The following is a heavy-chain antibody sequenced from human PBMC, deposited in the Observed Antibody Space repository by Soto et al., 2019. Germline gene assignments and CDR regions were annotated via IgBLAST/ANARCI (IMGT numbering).Heavy chain of an antibody. CDR2: IYPGDSDT. CDR1: GYSFTSYW. J-gene: IGHJ6*02. CDR3: ARHDILTGYYSGYYYYGMDV. D-gene: IGHD3-9*01. V-gene: IGHV5-51*01. Sequence: GESLKISCKGSGYSFTSYWIGWVRQMPGKGLEWMGIIYPGDSDTRYSPSFQGQVTISAAKSISTAYLQWSRLKASDTAMYYCARHDILTGYYSGYYYYGMDVWGQGTTVTVSS.